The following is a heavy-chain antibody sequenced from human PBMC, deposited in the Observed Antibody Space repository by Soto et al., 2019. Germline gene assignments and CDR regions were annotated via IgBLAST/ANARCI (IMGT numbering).Heavy chain of an antibody. D-gene: IGHD6-13*01. CDR3: ARYRFSGSKWSKFDF. V-gene: IGHV4-31*03. Sequence: SETLSLTCTVSGVTISSGAYYWSWIRQPPGKGLEWIGNIYYSGSTYYSPSLKSRVAISLDTSKNQFSLRLSPVTAADTAVYYCARYRFSGSKWSKFDFWGQGTLVTVPS. J-gene: IGHJ4*02. CDR2: IYYSGST. CDR1: GVTISSGAYY.